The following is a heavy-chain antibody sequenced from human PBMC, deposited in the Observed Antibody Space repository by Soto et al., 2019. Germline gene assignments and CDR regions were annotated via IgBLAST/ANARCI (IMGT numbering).Heavy chain of an antibody. CDR1: GFTFSSYI. V-gene: IGHV3-21*01. CDR3: GRIMYNGYDSHTGTDY. Sequence: EVQLVESGGGLVKPGGSLRLSCAASGFTFSSYIMNWVRQAPGKGLEWVSSISSSSSYIYYADSVKGRFTISRDNAKNSLYLQMNSLRAEDTAVYYCGRIMYNGYDSHTGTDYWGQGTLVTVSS. J-gene: IGHJ4*02. CDR2: ISSSSSYI. D-gene: IGHD5-12*01.